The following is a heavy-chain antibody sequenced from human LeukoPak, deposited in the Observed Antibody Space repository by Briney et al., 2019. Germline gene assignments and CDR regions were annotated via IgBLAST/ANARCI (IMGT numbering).Heavy chain of an antibody. CDR1: GYSISSGYY. CDR3: ARGQLSVTTSVEFDY. CDR2: INHSGST. J-gene: IGHJ4*02. D-gene: IGHD4-11*01. V-gene: IGHV4-38-2*02. Sequence: KASETLSLTCTVSGYSISSGYYWSWIRQPPGKGLEWIGEINHSGSTNYNPSLKSRVTISVDTSKNQFSLKLSSVTAADTAVYYFARGQLSVTTSVEFDYWGQGTLVTVSS.